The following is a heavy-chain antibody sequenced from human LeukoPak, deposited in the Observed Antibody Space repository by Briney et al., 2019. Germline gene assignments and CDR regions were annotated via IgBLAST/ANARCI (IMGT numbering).Heavy chain of an antibody. Sequence: GGSLRLSCAASGFTFNIAWMSWVRQAPGKGLEWVGRIKSKSDGGTRDYAAPVKGRFTISKDDSKNTLYLQMNSLKTEDTAVYYCTTVRGSYYEGQYYFDSWGQGTLVTVSS. V-gene: IGHV3-15*01. J-gene: IGHJ4*02. D-gene: IGHD1-26*01. CDR3: TTVRGSYYEGQYYFDS. CDR2: IKSKSDGGTR. CDR1: GFTFNIAW.